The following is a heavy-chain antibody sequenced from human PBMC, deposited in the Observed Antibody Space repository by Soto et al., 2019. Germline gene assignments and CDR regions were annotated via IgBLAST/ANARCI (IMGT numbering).Heavy chain of an antibody. CDR1: GYTFTNFG. V-gene: IGHV1-18*01. D-gene: IGHD2-15*01. CDR2: ISAYNGNT. CDR3: ARAATPLDS. J-gene: IGHJ4*02. Sequence: QVQLVQSGAEVKKPGASVKVPCKASGYTFTNFGISWVRQAPGQGLEWMGWISAYNGNTNYAQNFQGRVTMTTDTSTSTAYMALRSLTSDDTAVYSCARAATPLDSLGQAPLVTVSS.